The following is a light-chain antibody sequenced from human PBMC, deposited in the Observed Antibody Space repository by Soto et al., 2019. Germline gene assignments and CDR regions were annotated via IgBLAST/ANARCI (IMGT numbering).Light chain of an antibody. J-gene: IGLJ2*01. CDR2: DND. CDR3: GTWDSSLSAGV. CDR1: SSNIGNNY. Sequence: QSVLTQPPSVSAAPGQTVTISCSGSSSNIGNNYVSWYQQLPGTAPKLLTYDNDKRPSGIPDRFSGSKSGTSATLAITGLQTGDEADYYCGTWDSSLSAGVFGGGTKVTVL. V-gene: IGLV1-51*01.